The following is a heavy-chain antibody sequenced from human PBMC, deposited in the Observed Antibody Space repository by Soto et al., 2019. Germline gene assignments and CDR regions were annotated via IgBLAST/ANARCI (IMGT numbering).Heavy chain of an antibody. V-gene: IGHV5-10-1*01. CDR1: GYSFTSYW. CDR3: AKDALYSSGGYYWFDP. CDR2: IDPSDSYT. J-gene: IGHJ5*02. D-gene: IGHD6-13*01. Sequence: GESLKISCKGSGYSFTSYWISWVRQMPGKGLEWMGRIDPSDSYTNYSPSFQGHVTISADKSISTAYLQWSRLKASDTAVYYCAKDALYSSGGYYWFDPWGKGTLVTVPS.